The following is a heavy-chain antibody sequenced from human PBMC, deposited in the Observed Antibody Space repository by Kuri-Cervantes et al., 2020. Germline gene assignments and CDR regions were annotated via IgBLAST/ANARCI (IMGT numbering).Heavy chain of an antibody. D-gene: IGHD3-22*01. CDR2: IYTSGST. CDR1: GGSISSYY. J-gene: IGHJ2*01. V-gene: IGHV4-4*07. CDR3: ARDSYYYDSSGKRNWYFDL. Sequence: GSLRLSCTVSGGSISSYYWSWIRQPAGKGLEWIGRIYTSGSTNYNPSLESRVTMSVDTSKNQFSLKLSSVTAADTAVYYCARDSYYYDSSGKRNWYFDLWGRGTLVTVSS.